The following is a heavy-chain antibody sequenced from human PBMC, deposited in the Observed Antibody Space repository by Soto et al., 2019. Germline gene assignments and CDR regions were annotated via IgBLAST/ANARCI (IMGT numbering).Heavy chain of an antibody. CDR3: ASMTTVATAAFDI. Sequence: QISLKESGPTQVKPTQTLTLTCTASGLSFGTSGVGVGWISQPPGEALEWLALIYWNDDKRYSPSLKSSLTITKDTSKNQVVLTMTNVDPVNTATYYCASMTTVATAAFDIWGQGTMVTVSS. V-gene: IGHV2-5*01. CDR2: IYWNDDK. CDR1: GLSFGTSGVG. D-gene: IGHD4-17*01. J-gene: IGHJ3*02.